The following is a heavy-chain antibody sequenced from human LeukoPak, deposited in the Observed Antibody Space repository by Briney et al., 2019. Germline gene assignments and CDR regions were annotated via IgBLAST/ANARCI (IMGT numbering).Heavy chain of an antibody. CDR2: IYYSGST. CDR1: GGSISSGGYY. V-gene: IGHV4-31*03. Sequence: SETLSLTCTVSGGSISSGGYYWSWIRQHPGKGLEWIGYIYYSGSTNYNPSLKSRVTISVDTSKNKFSLKLSSVTAADTAVYYCARAVQDIVVVPAANGNWFDPWGQGTLVTVSS. J-gene: IGHJ5*02. CDR3: ARAVQDIVVVPAANGNWFDP. D-gene: IGHD2-2*01.